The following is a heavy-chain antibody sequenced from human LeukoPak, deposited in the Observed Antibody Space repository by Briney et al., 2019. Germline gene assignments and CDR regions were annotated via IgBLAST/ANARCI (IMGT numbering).Heavy chain of an antibody. CDR3: AKGYYDILTGDTYYFDY. Sequence: GGSLRLSCAASGFTFSSYGTHWVRQAPGKGLEWVAFIRYDGSNKYYADSVKGRFTIFRDSSKNILYLQMNSLRAEDTAVYYCAKGYYDILTGDTYYFDYWGQGTLVTVSS. V-gene: IGHV3-30*02. CDR1: GFTFSSYG. D-gene: IGHD3-9*01. CDR2: IRYDGSNK. J-gene: IGHJ4*02.